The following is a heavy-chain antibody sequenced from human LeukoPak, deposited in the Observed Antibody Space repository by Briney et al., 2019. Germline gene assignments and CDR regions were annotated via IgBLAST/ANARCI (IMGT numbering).Heavy chain of an antibody. CDR2: ISYDGSNK. J-gene: IGHJ6*02. CDR1: GFTFSSYA. Sequence: GGSLRLSCAASGFTFSSYAMHWVRQAPGKGLEWVAVISYDGSNKYYADSVKGRFTISRDNSKNTLYLQMNSLRAEDTAVYYCARERYSSGWYQVYYYYGMDVWGQGTTVTVSS. D-gene: IGHD6-19*01. V-gene: IGHV3-30-3*01. CDR3: ARERYSSGWYQVYYYYGMDV.